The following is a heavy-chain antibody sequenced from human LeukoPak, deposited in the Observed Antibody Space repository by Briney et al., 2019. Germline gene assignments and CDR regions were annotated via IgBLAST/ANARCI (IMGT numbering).Heavy chain of an antibody. V-gene: IGHV4-59*01. Sequence: SETLSLTCTVSGGSISSYYWSWIRQSPGKGLEWIGYVYYNGSPNYNPSLRSRLTISIDTSKKQFSLKLSSVTAADTAVYYCARDGYSDSSGYDYPPSVWGQGTLVTVSS. D-gene: IGHD3-22*01. CDR2: VYYNGSP. CDR1: GGSISSYY. CDR3: ARDGYSDSSGYDYPPSV. J-gene: IGHJ4*02.